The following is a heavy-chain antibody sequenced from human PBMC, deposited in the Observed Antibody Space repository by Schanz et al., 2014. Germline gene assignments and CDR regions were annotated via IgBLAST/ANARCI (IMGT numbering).Heavy chain of an antibody. V-gene: IGHV3-11*01. CDR1: GFTFSDYY. CDR2: ISDSGDST. CDR3: ARDGDFDY. J-gene: IGHJ4*02. Sequence: QVFLAESGGGVVQPGRSLRLSCAASGFTFSDYYMSWIRQAPGKGLEWVSDISDSGDSTHYADSVKGRFTISRDNAKNSLFLQMNSLSAEDTAVYYCARDGDFDYWGQGTLVTVSS.